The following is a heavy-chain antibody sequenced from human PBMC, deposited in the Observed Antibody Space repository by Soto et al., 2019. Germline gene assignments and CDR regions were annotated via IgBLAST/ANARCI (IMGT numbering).Heavy chain of an antibody. J-gene: IGHJ4*02. D-gene: IGHD3-10*01. Sequence: QVQLVESGGGVVQPGRSLRLSCAASGFTFSSYAMHWVRQAPGKGLEWVAVISYDGSNKYYADSVKGRFTISRDNSKNTLYLQMNSLRAEDTAVYYCARDPTLLEDVDYWGQGTLVTVSS. V-gene: IGHV3-30-3*01. CDR2: ISYDGSNK. CDR1: GFTFSSYA. CDR3: ARDPTLLEDVDY.